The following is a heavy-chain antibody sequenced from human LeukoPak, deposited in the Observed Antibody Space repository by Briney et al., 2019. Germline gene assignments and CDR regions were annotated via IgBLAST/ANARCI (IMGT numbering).Heavy chain of an antibody. CDR3: ARIGAGSSRDY. Sequence: PGGSLRLSCAASGFTFSNFAMTWVRQAPGKGLEWVSSIVGSSSTYYADSLKGRFTIPRDNAKNSLYLQMNSLRAEDTAVYYCARIGAGSSRDYWGQGTLVTVSS. CDR1: GFTFSNFA. J-gene: IGHJ4*02. D-gene: IGHD6-13*01. V-gene: IGHV3-21*01. CDR2: IVGSSST.